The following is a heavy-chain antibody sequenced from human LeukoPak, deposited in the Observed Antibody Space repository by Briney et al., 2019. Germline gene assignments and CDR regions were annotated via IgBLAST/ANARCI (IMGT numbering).Heavy chain of an antibody. J-gene: IGHJ4*02. Sequence: GGSLRLSCAASGFTFSYYWMHWVRQAPGKGLVWVSRMNSDGSSTSYADSVKGRFTIPRDNAKNTLYLQMNSLRAKATAVYYCARRHPNSGSNDYWGQGTLVTVSS. CDR1: GFTFSYYW. D-gene: IGHD1-26*01. CDR2: MNSDGSST. V-gene: IGHV3-74*01. CDR3: ARRHPNSGSNDY.